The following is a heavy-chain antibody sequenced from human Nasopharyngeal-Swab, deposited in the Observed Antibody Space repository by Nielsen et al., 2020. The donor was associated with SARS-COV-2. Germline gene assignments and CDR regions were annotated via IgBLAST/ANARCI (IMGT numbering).Heavy chain of an antibody. D-gene: IGHD3-22*01. CDR3: AKEPIVTMIVVVIDTYFDY. V-gene: IGHV3-23*01. CDR2: INNSGGST. Sequence: WIRQPPGKGLEWVSGINNSGGSTYYADSVKGRFTISRDNSKNTLYLQMNSLRAEDTAVYYCAKEPIVTMIVVVIDTYFDYWGQGTLVTVSS. J-gene: IGHJ4*02.